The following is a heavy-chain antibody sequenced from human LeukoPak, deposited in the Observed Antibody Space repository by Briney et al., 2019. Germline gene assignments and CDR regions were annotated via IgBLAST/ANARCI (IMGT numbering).Heavy chain of an antibody. J-gene: IGHJ4*02. V-gene: IGHV3-74*01. CDR2: INSDGSST. CDR3: AKVRNFYDSSGYPLPGY. Sequence: GGSLRLSCAASGFTFSSYWMHWVRQAPGKGLVWVSRINSDGSSTSYADSVKGRFTISRDNAKNTLYLQMNSLRAEDTAVYYCAKVRNFYDSSGYPLPGYWGQGTLVTVSS. CDR1: GFTFSSYW. D-gene: IGHD3-22*01.